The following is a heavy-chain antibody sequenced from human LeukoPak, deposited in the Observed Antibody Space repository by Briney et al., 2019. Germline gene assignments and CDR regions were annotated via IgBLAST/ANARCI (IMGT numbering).Heavy chain of an antibody. Sequence: PSETLSLTCTVSVDSISISSYYWSWIRQPPEKGLEWIGYIYNTETTNYNPSLKSRVTISVDTSKNQISLKLSSVTAADTAVYYCARHEGSTGWYKYWGQGTLVTVSS. V-gene: IGHV4-61*05. J-gene: IGHJ4*02. CDR3: ARHEGSTGWYKY. CDR2: IYNTETT. D-gene: IGHD6-19*01. CDR1: VDSISISSYY.